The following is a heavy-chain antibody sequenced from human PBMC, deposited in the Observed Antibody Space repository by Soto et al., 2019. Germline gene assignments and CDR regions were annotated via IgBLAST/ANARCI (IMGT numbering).Heavy chain of an antibody. CDR2: ISGSGDST. D-gene: IGHD6-19*01. J-gene: IGHJ4*02. Sequence: EVQLLESGGGLVQPGGSLRLSCAASGFTFSTYAMNWVRQDPGKGLEWVSGISGSGDSTYYADSVKSRFTVSRDNSKNTLYLQMNSLRAADTAVFYCAKERSSGWSFDYWGQGTRVTVSS. CDR3: AKERSSGWSFDY. V-gene: IGHV3-23*01. CDR1: GFTFSTYA.